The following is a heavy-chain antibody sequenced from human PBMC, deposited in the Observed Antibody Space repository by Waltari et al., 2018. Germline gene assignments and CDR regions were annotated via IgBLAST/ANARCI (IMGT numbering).Heavy chain of an antibody. CDR3: ARDVSSSSS. J-gene: IGHJ5*02. CDR2: IYTSGST. Sequence: QVQLQASGPGLVKPSQPLSLTSTFPGCSLSLASYSWSWIRQPAGKGLEWIGYIYTSGSTNYNPSLKSRVTISVDTSKNQFSLKLSSVTAADTAVYYCARDVSSSSSWGQGTLVTVSS. V-gene: IGHV4-61*09. CDR1: GCSLSLASYS. D-gene: IGHD6-6*01.